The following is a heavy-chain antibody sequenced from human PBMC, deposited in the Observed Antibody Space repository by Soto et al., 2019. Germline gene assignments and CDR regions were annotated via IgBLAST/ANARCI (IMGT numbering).Heavy chain of an antibody. CDR3: ARRYGGNFDY. CDR2: IYYSGST. D-gene: IGHD1-26*01. Sequence: SETLSLTCTVSGGSISSYYWSCIRQPPGKGLGWIGYIYYSGSTNYNPSLKSRVTISVDTSKNQFSLKLTSVTAADTAVYYCARRYGGNFDYWGQGTLVTVSS. J-gene: IGHJ4*02. CDR1: GGSISSYY. V-gene: IGHV4-59*01.